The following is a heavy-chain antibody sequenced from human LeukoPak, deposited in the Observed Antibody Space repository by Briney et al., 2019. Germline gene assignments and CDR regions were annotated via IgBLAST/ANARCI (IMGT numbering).Heavy chain of an antibody. J-gene: IGHJ4*02. CDR1: GGTFSSSA. Sequence: ASVKVSCKASGGTFSSSAINWVRQAPGQGLEWMGGIIPTFATPNYAQKFQDRVTITADESTTTAYMELSSLRSEDTAIYYCARAPSDYYASARNRFFDSWGQGTLVTVSS. CDR2: IIPTFATP. V-gene: IGHV1-69*13. D-gene: IGHD3-10*01. CDR3: ARAPSDYYASARNRFFDS.